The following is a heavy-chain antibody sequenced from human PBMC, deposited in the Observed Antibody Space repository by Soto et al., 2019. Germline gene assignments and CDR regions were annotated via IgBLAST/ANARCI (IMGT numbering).Heavy chain of an antibody. CDR1: GGTFSSYR. CDR2: IVLIYRTA. V-gene: IGHV1-69*13. Sequence: ASVKVSCKASGGTFSSYRFNWVRQARGQGLEWLGGIVLIYRTADYAQKFQGRVTITADESSRTVYLELSSLKSQVTALYYCARDSGAKLSSSWGQGTLVTVSS. J-gene: IGHJ4*02. D-gene: IGHD6-13*01. CDR3: ARDSGAKLSSS.